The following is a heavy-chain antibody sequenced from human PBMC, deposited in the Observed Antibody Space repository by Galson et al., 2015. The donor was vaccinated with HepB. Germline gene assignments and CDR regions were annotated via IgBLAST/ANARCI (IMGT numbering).Heavy chain of an antibody. Sequence: PALVKPTQTLTLTCTFSGFSLSTTGVGVGWIRQPPGKALEWLALIYWNDDKRNSPSLQRRLTITKDTSKNQVVLTMTNVDPVDTATYYCAHTSDWGFDYWGQGTLVTVSS. V-gene: IGHV2-5*01. CDR3: AHTSDWGFDY. CDR1: GFSLSTTGVG. J-gene: IGHJ4*02. CDR2: IYWNDDK. D-gene: IGHD7-27*01.